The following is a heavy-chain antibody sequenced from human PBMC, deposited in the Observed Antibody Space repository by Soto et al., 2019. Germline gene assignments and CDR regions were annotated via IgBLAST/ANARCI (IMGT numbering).Heavy chain of an antibody. D-gene: IGHD5-18*01. Sequence: CSLRLSCAVSVFTFGDSYMSWVRQAPGKGLELVSAISGSGGSTYYADSVKGRFTISRDNSKNTLYLQMNSLRAEDTAVYYCARTWIQLWFDYWGQGTLVTVSS. CDR3: ARTWIQLWFDY. V-gene: IGHV3-23*01. J-gene: IGHJ4*02. CDR2: ISGSGGST. CDR1: VFTFGDSY.